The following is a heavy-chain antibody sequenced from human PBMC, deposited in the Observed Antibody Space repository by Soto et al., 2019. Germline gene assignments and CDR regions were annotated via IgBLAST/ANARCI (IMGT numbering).Heavy chain of an antibody. D-gene: IGHD3-16*01. CDR2: LLRPGRST. V-gene: IGHV3-23*01. Sequence: XGSLRLYCAAAGVIFSDYAMTWARQAPGKELEWVSGLLRPGRSTYYADSVKGRFTISGDTSANTVYLQMDSLRAEDTAVYYCAKDAIANDGIWLMDSWGQGTVVTVSS. CDR1: GVIFSDYA. CDR3: AKDAIANDGIWLMDS. J-gene: IGHJ5*02.